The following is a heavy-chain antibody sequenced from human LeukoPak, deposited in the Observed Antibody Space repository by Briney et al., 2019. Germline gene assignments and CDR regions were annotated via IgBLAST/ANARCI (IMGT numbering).Heavy chain of an antibody. D-gene: IGHD1-26*01. Sequence: GGSLRLSCAASGFTFTSYAMSWVRQAPGKGLEWVSAITGSGGSTYYADSMKGRFTISRDNSKNTLYLQINSLTVDDAALYYCARGGVYIGSFFDYWGQGTLVTVSA. J-gene: IGHJ4*02. CDR2: ITGSGGST. CDR1: GFTFTSYA. V-gene: IGHV3-23*01. CDR3: ARGGVYIGSFFDY.